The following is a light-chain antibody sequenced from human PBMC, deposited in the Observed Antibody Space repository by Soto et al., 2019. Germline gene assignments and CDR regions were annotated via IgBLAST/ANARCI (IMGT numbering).Light chain of an antibody. CDR1: QSVSSSY. J-gene: IGKJ1*01. Sequence: EIVLTQSPGTLSLSPGERATLSCRASQSVSSSYLAWYQQKPGQAPRLLIYGASSRATGIPDRFSGSGSGTDYPLTISRLEPEDFXXXXXXXXGXSPPWTFGQGNKVEIK. V-gene: IGKV3-20*01. CDR2: GAS. CDR3: XXXGXSPPWT.